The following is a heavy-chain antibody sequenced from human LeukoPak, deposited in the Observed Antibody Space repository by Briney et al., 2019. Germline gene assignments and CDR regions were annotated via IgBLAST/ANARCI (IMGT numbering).Heavy chain of an antibody. CDR3: ARWGAGTTPLYYFDY. CDR2: ISGSGGST. J-gene: IGHJ4*02. Sequence: GGSLRLSCAASGFTFSSYAMSWVRQAPGKGLEWVSAISGSGGSTYYADSVKGRFTISRDNSKNTLYLQMNSLRAEDTAVYYCARWGAGTTPLYYFDYWGQGTLVTVSS. D-gene: IGHD1-1*01. CDR1: GFTFSSYA. V-gene: IGHV3-23*01.